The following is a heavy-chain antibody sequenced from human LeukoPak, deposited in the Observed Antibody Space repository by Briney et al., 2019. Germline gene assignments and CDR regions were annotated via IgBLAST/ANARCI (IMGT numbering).Heavy chain of an antibody. V-gene: IGHV3-23*01. CDR2: ISGSGGST. CDR3: AKVFGANYYGSGSYYDWFDP. Sequence: QPGGSLRLSCAASGFTFSSYGMSWVRQAPGKGLEWVSAISGSGGSTYYADSVKGRFTISRDNSKNTLYLQMISLRAEDTAVYYCAKVFGANYYGSGSYYDWFDPWGQGTLVTVSS. D-gene: IGHD3-10*01. J-gene: IGHJ5*02. CDR1: GFTFSSYG.